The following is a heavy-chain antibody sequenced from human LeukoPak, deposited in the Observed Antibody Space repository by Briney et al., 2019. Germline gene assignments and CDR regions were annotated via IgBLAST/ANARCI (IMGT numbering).Heavy chain of an antibody. CDR3: TTDTWYSAGH. Sequence: GGSLRLSCAASGFALSSHWMTWVRQVPGRGPEWVANVNRDGSETYYLDSVKGRFTISKDNAKNSLYLQMNSLRAEDTAIYYCTTDTWYSAGHWGQGTLVTVS. D-gene: IGHD2-15*01. J-gene: IGHJ4*02. CDR2: VNRDGSET. V-gene: IGHV3-7*03. CDR1: GFALSSHW.